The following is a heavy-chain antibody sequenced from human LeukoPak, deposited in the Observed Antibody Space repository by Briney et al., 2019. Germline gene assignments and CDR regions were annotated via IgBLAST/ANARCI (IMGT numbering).Heavy chain of an antibody. J-gene: IGHJ4*02. CDR1: GYTFTSYD. Sequence: ASVKVSCKASGYTFTSYDINWLRQATGQGLEWMGRVIPMFKTATYAQKFQGRVTITADTSTSTTYMELHSLRSDDTAVYFCATDYGGYSNYWGQGTLV. V-gene: IGHV1-69*06. D-gene: IGHD4-23*01. CDR2: VIPMFKTA. CDR3: ATDYGGYSNY.